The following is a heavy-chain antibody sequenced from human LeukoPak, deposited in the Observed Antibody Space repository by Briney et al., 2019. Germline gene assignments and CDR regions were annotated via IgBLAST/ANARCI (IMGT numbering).Heavy chain of an antibody. CDR3: AKDPTPILTGYPYYFDY. CDR1: GFTFDDYA. D-gene: IGHD3-9*01. V-gene: IGHV3-9*01. J-gene: IGHJ4*02. CDR2: ISWNSGSI. Sequence: GGSLRLSCAASGFTFDDYAMHWVRQAPGKGLEWVSGISWNSGSIGYADSVKGRFTISRDNAKNSLYLQMNSLRAEDTALYYCAKDPTPILTGYPYYFDYWGQGTLVTVSS.